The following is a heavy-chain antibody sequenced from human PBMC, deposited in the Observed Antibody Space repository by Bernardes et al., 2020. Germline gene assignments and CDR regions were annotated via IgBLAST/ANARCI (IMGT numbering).Heavy chain of an antibody. V-gene: IGHV3-30*03. J-gene: IGHJ6*04. CDR3: ARNEQLVLRYYYYGMDV. CDR1: GFTFSSYG. D-gene: IGHD6-6*01. Sequence: GGSLRLSCAASGFTFSSYGMHWVRQAPGKGLEWVAVISYDGSNKYYADSVKGRFTISRDNSKNTLYLQMNSLRAEDTAVYYCARNEQLVLRYYYYGMDVWGKGTTVTVSS. CDR2: ISYDGSNK.